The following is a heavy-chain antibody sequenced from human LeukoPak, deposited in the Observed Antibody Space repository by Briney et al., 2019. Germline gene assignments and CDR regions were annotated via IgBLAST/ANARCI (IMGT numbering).Heavy chain of an antibody. Sequence: GASVKVSCKVSGYTLTELSMHWVRQAPGKGLEWMGGFDPEDGETIYAQKFQGRVTMTEDTSTDTAYMELSSLRSEDTAVYYCASSTEETYYDFWSGYYNMDVWGKGTTVTVSS. J-gene: IGHJ6*03. CDR2: FDPEDGET. CDR3: ASSTEETYYDFWSGYYNMDV. D-gene: IGHD3-3*01. V-gene: IGHV1-24*01. CDR1: GYTLTELS.